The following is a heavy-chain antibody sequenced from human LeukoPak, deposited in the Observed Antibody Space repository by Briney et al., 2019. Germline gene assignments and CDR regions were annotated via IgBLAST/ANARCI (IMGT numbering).Heavy chain of an antibody. CDR2: IYTSGST. V-gene: IGHV4-61*02. Sequence: PSQTLSLTCTVSGGSISTGNYYWSWIRQPAGKGLEWIGRIYTSGSTNYNPSLKSRVTISLDTSKNQFSLNLNSVTAADTAVYFCARDRVFGDYRMITVTRYYYYMDVWGKGTTVTISS. J-gene: IGHJ6*03. CDR1: GGSISTGNYY. D-gene: IGHD4-17*01. CDR3: ARDRVFGDYRMITVTRYYYYMDV.